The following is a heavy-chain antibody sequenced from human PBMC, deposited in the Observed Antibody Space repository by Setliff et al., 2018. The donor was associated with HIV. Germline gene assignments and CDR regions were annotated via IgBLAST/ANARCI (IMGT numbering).Heavy chain of an antibody. CDR3: ANLRGEEAGNFYYFYFGLDV. CDR2: IIPIYGTA. J-gene: IGHJ6*02. Sequence: ASVKVSCKASGGAYPTFAFNWVRQAPGQGLEWMGGIIPIYGTANYAQRFLGRATITADGSTSTMELTSLTSEDTAVYYCANLRGEEAGNFYYFYFGLDVWGQGTTVTVS. CDR1: GGAYPTFA. V-gene: IGHV1-69*13. D-gene: IGHD2-21*02.